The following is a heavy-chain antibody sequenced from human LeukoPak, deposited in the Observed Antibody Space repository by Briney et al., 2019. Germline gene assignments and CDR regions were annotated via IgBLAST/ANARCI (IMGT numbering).Heavy chain of an antibody. CDR1: GFTFSSYS. CDR3: ARDRGYSGDY. V-gene: IGHV3-48*04. Sequence: GGSLRLSCAASGFTFSSYSMNWVRQAPGKGLEWVSYADSVKGRFTISRDNAKNTLYLQMNSLRAEDTAVYYCARDRGYSGDYWGQGTLVTVSS. D-gene: IGHD5-12*01. J-gene: IGHJ4*02.